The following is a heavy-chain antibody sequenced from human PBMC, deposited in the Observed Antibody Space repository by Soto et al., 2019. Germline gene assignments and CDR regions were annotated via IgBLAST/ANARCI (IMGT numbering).Heavy chain of an antibody. CDR2: INGYNGNT. Sequence: QVQLVQSGAEVKKPGASVKVSCKASGYTFTSYGITWVRQAPGQGLEWLGWINGYNGNTNYAQKLQGRVTMTTDTSTXTAYMELRSLRSDDTAVYYCARMGDVPYYYYGMDVWGQGTTVTVSS. V-gene: IGHV1-18*01. CDR3: ARMGDVPYYYYGMDV. CDR1: GYTFTSYG. J-gene: IGHJ6*02. D-gene: IGHD3-16*01.